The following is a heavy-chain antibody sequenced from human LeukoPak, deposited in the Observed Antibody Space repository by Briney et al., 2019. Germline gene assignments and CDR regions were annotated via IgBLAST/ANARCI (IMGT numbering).Heavy chain of an antibody. CDR1: GFTFSSYA. D-gene: IGHD2-2*01. Sequence: GGSLRLSCAASGFTFSSYAMSWVRQAPGKGLEWVSAISGSGGSTYYADSVKGRFTISRDNSKNTLYLQMNSLRGEDTAVYYCAKDRLVVAPAAMTSNFDYWDQGTLVTVSS. J-gene: IGHJ4*02. CDR2: ISGSGGST. V-gene: IGHV3-23*01. CDR3: AKDRLVVAPAAMTSNFDY.